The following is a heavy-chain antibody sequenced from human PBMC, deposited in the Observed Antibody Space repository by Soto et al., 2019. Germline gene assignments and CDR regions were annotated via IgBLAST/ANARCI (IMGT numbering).Heavy chain of an antibody. D-gene: IGHD2-15*01. CDR2: IWYDGSNK. J-gene: IGHJ4*02. CDR1: GFTCSSYG. Sequence: GGSLRLSCAASGFTCSSYGMHWVRQAPGKGLEWVAVIWYDGSNKYYADSVKGRFTISRDNSKNTLYLHMNSLRAEDTAVYYCAKDGRGGTWDYWGQGTLVTVSS. V-gene: IGHV3-33*06. CDR3: AKDGRGGTWDY.